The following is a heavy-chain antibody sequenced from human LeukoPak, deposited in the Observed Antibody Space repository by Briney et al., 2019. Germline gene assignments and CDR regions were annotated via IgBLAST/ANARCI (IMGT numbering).Heavy chain of an antibody. CDR2: ISGSGGST. D-gene: IGHD5-12*01. CDR1: GFTFSSYA. J-gene: IGHJ4*02. Sequence: GGSLRLSCAASGFTFSSYAMSWVRQAPGKGLEWVSAISGSGGSTYYADSAKGRFTISRDNSKNTLYLQMNSLRAEDTAVYYCAKDQGRYSGYDLVWVDYWGQGTLVTVSS. V-gene: IGHV3-23*01. CDR3: AKDQGRYSGYDLVWVDY.